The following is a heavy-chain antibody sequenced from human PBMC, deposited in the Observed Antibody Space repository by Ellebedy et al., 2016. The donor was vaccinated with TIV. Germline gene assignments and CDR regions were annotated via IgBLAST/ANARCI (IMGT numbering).Heavy chain of an antibody. Sequence: MPSETLSLTCTVSGGSISGYYWGWIRQPPGKGLEWIGYIYYSGITDYNPSLRSRVIISVDKSRNQFSLTLGSVTAADTAVYYCASGYDYVWWSYRYGDYYFMDVWGKGTTVTVSS. V-gene: IGHV4-59*12. D-gene: IGHD3-16*02. CDR1: GGSISGYY. CDR2: IYYSGIT. CDR3: ASGYDYVWWSYRYGDYYFMDV. J-gene: IGHJ6*03.